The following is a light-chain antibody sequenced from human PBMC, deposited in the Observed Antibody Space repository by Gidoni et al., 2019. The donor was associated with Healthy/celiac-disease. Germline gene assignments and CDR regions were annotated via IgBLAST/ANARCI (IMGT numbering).Light chain of an antibody. CDR2: AAS. CDR1: QSISSY. CDR3: QQSYSTPRNT. J-gene: IGKJ2*01. V-gene: IGKV1-39*01. Sequence: EIQMSQSPSSLSASVGDRVTITCRASQSISSYLNWYQQKPGKAPKLLIYAASSLQSGVPSRFSGSGSGTDFTLTIRSLPPADFATYYCQQSYSTPRNTFGQGTKLEIK.